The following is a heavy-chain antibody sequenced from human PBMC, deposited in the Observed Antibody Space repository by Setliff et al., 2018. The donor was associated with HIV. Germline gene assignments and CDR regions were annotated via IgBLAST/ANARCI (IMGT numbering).Heavy chain of an antibody. J-gene: IGHJ3*02. D-gene: IGHD2-21*02. Sequence: SVKVSCKASGGTITSYTISWVRQAPGQGLEWMGGITPILNIANYAQKFQGRVTITADKSTNTAYMELSSLRSEDTAVYYCASPTAYCAGDCSDAFDIWGQGTMVT. CDR1: GGTITSYT. CDR2: ITPILNIA. CDR3: ASPTAYCAGDCSDAFDI. V-gene: IGHV1-69*10.